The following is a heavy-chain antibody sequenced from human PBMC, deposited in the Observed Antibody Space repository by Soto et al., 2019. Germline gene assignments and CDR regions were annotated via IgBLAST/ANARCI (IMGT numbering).Heavy chain of an antibody. CDR2: IIPIFGTA. Sequence: QVQLVQSGAEVKKPGSSVKVSCKASGGTFSSYAISWVRQAPGQGLEWMGGIIPIFGTANYAQKFQGRVTITADESTSTAYTELSSLRSEDTAVYYCARERCSGGSCVYGMDVWGQGTTVTVSS. D-gene: IGHD2-15*01. V-gene: IGHV1-69*12. J-gene: IGHJ6*02. CDR1: GGTFSSYA. CDR3: ARERCSGGSCVYGMDV.